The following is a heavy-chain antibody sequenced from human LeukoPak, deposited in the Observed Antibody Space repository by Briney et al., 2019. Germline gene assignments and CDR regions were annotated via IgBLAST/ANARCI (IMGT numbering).Heavy chain of an antibody. CDR1: GGSFSGYY. J-gene: IGHJ4*02. CDR2: INHSGST. CDR3: ARLYLTLDY. D-gene: IGHD2-8*01. Sequence: SETLSLTCAVYGGSFSGYYWSWIRQPPGKGLEWIGEINHSGSTNYNPSLKSQVTISVDTSKNQFSLKLSSVTAADTAVYYCARLYLTLDYWGQGTLVTVSS. V-gene: IGHV4-34*01.